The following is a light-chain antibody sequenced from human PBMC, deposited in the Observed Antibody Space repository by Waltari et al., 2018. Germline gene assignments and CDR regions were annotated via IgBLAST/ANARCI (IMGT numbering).Light chain of an antibody. CDR2: HAS. V-gene: IGKV4-1*01. J-gene: IGKJ1*01. CDR1: NNRKY. Sequence: NNRKYLTWYQQKPGQAPKLLIYHASIRAAGVPDRFSGSGYGTDFSLTISRLEAEDVAVYYCQQYLTLPATFGEGTKVEIK. CDR3: QQYLTLPAT.